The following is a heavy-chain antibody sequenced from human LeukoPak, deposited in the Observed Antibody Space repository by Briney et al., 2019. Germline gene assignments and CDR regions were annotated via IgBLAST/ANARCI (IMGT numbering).Heavy chain of an antibody. CDR2: IYPGDSDT. V-gene: IGHV5-51*01. Sequence: KVSCKASGYTFTSYWIGWVRQMPGKGLEWMGIIYPGDSDTRYSPSFQGQVTISADKSISTAYLQWSSLKASDTAMYYCARREYSSSSAWPYYFDYWGQGTLVTVSS. J-gene: IGHJ4*02. CDR1: GYTFTSYW. D-gene: IGHD6-6*01. CDR3: ARREYSSSSAWPYYFDY.